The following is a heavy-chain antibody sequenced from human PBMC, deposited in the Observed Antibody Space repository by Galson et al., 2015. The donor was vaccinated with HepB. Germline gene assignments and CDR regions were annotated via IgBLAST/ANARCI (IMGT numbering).Heavy chain of an antibody. CDR1: GFPFSYYA. CDR3: AKVFPEKTDGWYRQALYYFDS. CDR2: ITPSGDNT. J-gene: IGHJ4*01. V-gene: IGHV3-23*01. D-gene: IGHD6-19*01. Sequence: SLRLSCAASGFPFSYYAMTWVRQAPGTGLEWVSAITPSGDNTYSADSLTGRFPISRDNSKNTVFLQMNSLRADDTAIYFCAKVFPEKTDGWYRQALYYFDSWGHGTRVTVSS.